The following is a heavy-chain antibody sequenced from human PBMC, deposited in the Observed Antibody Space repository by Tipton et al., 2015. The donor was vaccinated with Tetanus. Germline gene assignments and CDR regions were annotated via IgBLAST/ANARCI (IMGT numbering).Heavy chain of an antibody. CDR2: IYAPGIT. V-gene: IGHV4-4*07. Sequence: TLSLTCTVSSGSFSSSYWTWIRQAAGKGLQWIGRIYAPGITNYNPSLKSRVSMSVDTSKNQFSLRLSSVTAADTAVYYCARVRRGATTDLDYWGQGTLVTVSS. CDR3: ARVRRGATTDLDY. J-gene: IGHJ4*02. D-gene: IGHD5-12*01. CDR1: SGSFSSSY.